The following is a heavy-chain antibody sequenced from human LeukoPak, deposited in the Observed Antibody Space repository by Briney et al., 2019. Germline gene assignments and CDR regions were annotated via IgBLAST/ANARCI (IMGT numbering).Heavy chain of an antibody. J-gene: IGHJ3*02. CDR1: GFTFSSYA. V-gene: IGHV3-64D*06. CDR3: VNADFVVVPAAAGGAFDI. CDR2: ISSNGGST. Sequence: PGGSLRLSCSASGFTFSSYAMHWVRQAPGKGLEYVSAISSNGGSTYYADSVKGRFTISRDNSKNTLYLQMSSLRAEDTAVYYCVNADFVVVPAAAGGAFDIWGQGTMVTVSS. D-gene: IGHD2-2*01.